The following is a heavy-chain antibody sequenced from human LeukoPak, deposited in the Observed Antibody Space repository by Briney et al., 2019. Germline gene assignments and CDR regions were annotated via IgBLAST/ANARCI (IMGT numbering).Heavy chain of an antibody. J-gene: IGHJ4*02. Sequence: GESLKISCKGSGYSFTSYWIGWVRQMPGKGLDWMGIIYPRDSDTRYSPSFQGQVTISADKSISTVYLQWSSLKASDAAMYYCAIRYSGGYNDYWGQGTLVTVSS. V-gene: IGHV5-51*01. D-gene: IGHD1-26*01. CDR3: AIRYSGGYNDY. CDR2: IYPRDSDT. CDR1: GYSFTSYW.